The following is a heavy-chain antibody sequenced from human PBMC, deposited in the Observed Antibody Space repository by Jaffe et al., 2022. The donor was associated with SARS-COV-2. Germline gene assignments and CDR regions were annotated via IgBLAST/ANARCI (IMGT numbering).Heavy chain of an antibody. CDR1: GFTFDDYT. Sequence: EVQLVESGGVVVQPGGSLRLSCAASGFTFDDYTMHWVRQAPGKGLEWVSLISWDGGSTYYADSVKGRFTISRDNSKNSLYLQMNSLRTEDTALYYCAGWSYGAYYYGMDVWGQGTTVTVSS. J-gene: IGHJ6*02. CDR2: ISWDGGST. CDR3: AGWSYGAYYYGMDV. D-gene: IGHD1-26*01. V-gene: IGHV3-43*01.